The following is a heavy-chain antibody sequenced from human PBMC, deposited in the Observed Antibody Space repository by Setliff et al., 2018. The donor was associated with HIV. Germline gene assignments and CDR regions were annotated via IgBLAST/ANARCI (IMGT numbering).Heavy chain of an antibody. J-gene: IGHJ5*02. CDR1: GGSFSAYY. D-gene: IGHD7-27*01. Sequence: SETLSLTCAVYGGSFSAYYWTWIRQPPGKGLEWIGEINHSGSTYYNPSLKSRVTISVDTSKNQFSLKLSSVTAADTAVYYCARLGGNWGYWFDPWSQGTLVTVSS. CDR2: INHSGST. CDR3: ARLGGNWGYWFDP. V-gene: IGHV4-34*01.